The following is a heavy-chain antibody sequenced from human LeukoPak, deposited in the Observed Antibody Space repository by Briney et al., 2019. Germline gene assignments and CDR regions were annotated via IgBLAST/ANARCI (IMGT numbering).Heavy chain of an antibody. D-gene: IGHD2-15*01. CDR1: GFTFSSYG. Sequence: PGGSLRLSCAASGFTFSSYGMHWVRQAPGKGLEWVAFIRYDGSNKYYADSVKGRFTISRHNSKNTLYLQMNSLRAEDTAVYYCKAPIGDCGGGSCYSDYFDYWGQGTLVTVSS. CDR3: KAPIGDCGGGSCYSDYFDY. J-gene: IGHJ4*02. V-gene: IGHV3-30*02. CDR2: IRYDGSNK.